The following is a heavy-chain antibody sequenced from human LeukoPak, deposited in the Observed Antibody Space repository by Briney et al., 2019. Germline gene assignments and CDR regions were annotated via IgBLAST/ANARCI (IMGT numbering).Heavy chain of an antibody. Sequence: GGSLRLSCAASGFTFSSYTMHWVRQAPGRGLEWVSYISSSSNTIYYADSVKGRFTISRDNAKNSLYLQMNSLRAEDTAVYYCARESGYKGLGFDYWGQGTLVTVSS. CDR2: ISSSSNTI. D-gene: IGHD5-12*01. V-gene: IGHV3-48*01. CDR1: GFTFSSYT. J-gene: IGHJ4*02. CDR3: ARESGYKGLGFDY.